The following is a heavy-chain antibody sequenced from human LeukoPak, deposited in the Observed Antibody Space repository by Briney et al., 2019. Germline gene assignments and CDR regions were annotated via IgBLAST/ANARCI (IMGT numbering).Heavy chain of an antibody. CDR3: ARVVTALSCFDY. J-gene: IGHJ4*02. CDR2: ISSSSSYI. D-gene: IGHD2-21*02. V-gene: IGHV3-21*01. CDR1: GFTFSSSW. Sequence: GGSLRLSCATSGFTFSSSWMCWVRQAPGKGLEWVSSISSSSSYIYYADSVKGRFTISRDNAKNSLYLQMNSLRAEDTAVYCCARVVTALSCFDYWGQGTLVTVSS.